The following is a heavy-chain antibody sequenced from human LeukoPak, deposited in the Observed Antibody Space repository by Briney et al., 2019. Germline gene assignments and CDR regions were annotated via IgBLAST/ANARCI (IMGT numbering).Heavy chain of an antibody. D-gene: IGHD1-14*01. Sequence: GGSLRLSCAASGFTFSSYSMNWVRQAPGKGLEWVSAITSDGSRTYNADSVKGRFTISRDNSKNTLYLQMNGLRADDTAVYYCAKGNAITPDYWGQGTLVTVSS. CDR2: ITSDGSRT. CDR1: GFTFSSYS. V-gene: IGHV3-23*01. CDR3: AKGNAITPDY. J-gene: IGHJ4*02.